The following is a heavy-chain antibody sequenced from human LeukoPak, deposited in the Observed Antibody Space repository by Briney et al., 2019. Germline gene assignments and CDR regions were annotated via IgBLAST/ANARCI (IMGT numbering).Heavy chain of an antibody. J-gene: IGHJ3*02. D-gene: IGHD6-25*01. Sequence: PGGSLSLSCAASGFTFSTYTISWVRQAPGKGLERVSSIFGDASKTFYADSVKGRFTISRDSSKNTVYLQMNGLRVDDTALYYCAKDRLPDSGWNFDMWGQGTMVTVSA. CDR1: GFTFSTYT. CDR2: IFGDASKT. V-gene: IGHV3-23*01. CDR3: AKDRLPDSGWNFDM.